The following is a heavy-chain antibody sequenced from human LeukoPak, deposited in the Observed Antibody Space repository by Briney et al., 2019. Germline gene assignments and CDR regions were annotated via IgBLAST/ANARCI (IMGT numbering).Heavy chain of an antibody. CDR2: MNPNSGNT. J-gene: IGHJ5*02. D-gene: IGHD6-6*01. V-gene: IGHV1-8*01. Sequence: ASVKVSCKASGYTFTSYDINWVRQATGQGLEWMGWMNPNSGNTGYAQKFQGRVTMTRNTSISTAYMELSSLRSEDTAVYYCARGRASIQKPGNWFDPWGQGTLVTVSS. CDR1: GYTFTSYD. CDR3: ARGRASIQKPGNWFDP.